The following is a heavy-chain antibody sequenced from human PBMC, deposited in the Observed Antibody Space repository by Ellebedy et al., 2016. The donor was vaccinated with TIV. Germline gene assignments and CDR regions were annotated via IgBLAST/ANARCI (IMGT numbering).Heavy chain of an antibody. CDR3: ARLPGEDSRGYYFDH. CDR1: GGSISSGTYY. V-gene: IGHV4-39*01. Sequence: MPSETLSLTCTVAGGSISSGTYYWGWIRQPPGKGLEWIGSFYYSGSTYYNPSLKSRVTISVDTSKNQFSLRLSSVTAADTAVYYCARLPGEDSRGYYFDHWGQGTLVTVSS. CDR2: FYYSGST. D-gene: IGHD3-22*01. J-gene: IGHJ4*02.